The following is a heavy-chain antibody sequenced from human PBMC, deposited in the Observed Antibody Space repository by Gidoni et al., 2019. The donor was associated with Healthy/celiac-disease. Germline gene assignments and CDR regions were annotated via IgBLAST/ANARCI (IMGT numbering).Heavy chain of an antibody. V-gene: IGHV3-30*18. Sequence: QVQLVESGGGVVQPGRSLRLSCAASGFTCSSYGMHWVRQAPGKGLECVAVISYDGSNKYYADSVKGRFTISRDNSKNTLYLQMNSLRAEDTAVYYCAKAPSIAARSGFDYWGQGTLVTVSS. D-gene: IGHD6-6*01. CDR3: AKAPSIAARSGFDY. CDR1: GFTCSSYG. J-gene: IGHJ4*02. CDR2: ISYDGSNK.